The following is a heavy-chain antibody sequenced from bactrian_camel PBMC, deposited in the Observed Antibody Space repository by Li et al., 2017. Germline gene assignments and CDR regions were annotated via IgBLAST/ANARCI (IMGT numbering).Heavy chain of an antibody. J-gene: IGHJ6*01. CDR1: GFSFSKHF. CDR2: INSAGTT. D-gene: IGHD6*01. Sequence: GGSLRLSCVASGFSFSKHFMSWVRQAPGKELEWVSSINSAGTTYYADSVEGRFTISRDNAQSTLYLQLNSLKTEDTAMYYCTKSANGRRWFDFYYWGQGTQVTVS. V-gene: IGHV3S28*01. CDR3: TKSANGRRWFDFYY.